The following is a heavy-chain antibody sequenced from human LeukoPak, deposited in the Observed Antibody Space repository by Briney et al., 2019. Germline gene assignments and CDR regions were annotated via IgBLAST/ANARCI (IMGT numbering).Heavy chain of an antibody. CDR3: AKGNSGEYYDTYFDS. J-gene: IGHJ4*02. V-gene: IGHV3-43*01. D-gene: IGHD1-26*01. Sequence: GGSLRLSCAASGFTFDDYTMHWVRQAPGKGLEWVSLINWGGGTTYYADSVKGRFTISRDNSRNSLFLQMNSLRSEDTAFYYCAKGNSGEYYDTYFDSWGQGTLVAVSS. CDR1: GFTFDDYT. CDR2: INWGGGTT.